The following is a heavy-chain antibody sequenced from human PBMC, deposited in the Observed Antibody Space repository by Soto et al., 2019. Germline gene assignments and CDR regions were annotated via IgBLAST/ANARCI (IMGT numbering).Heavy chain of an antibody. V-gene: IGHV3-33*01. CDR2: IWYDGSNK. CDR3: AREEVGATHYYYYGMDV. J-gene: IGHJ6*02. Sequence: QVQLVESGGGVVQPGRSLRLSCAASGFTFSSYGMHWVRQAPGKGLEWVAVIWYDGSNKYYADSVKGRFTISRDNSKNTLYLQMNSLRAEDTAVYYCAREEVGATHYYYYGMDVWGQGTTVTVSS. D-gene: IGHD1-26*01. CDR1: GFTFSSYG.